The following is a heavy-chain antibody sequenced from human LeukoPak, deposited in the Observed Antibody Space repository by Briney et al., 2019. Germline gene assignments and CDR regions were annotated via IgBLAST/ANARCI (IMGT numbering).Heavy chain of an antibody. Sequence: GGSLRLSCAAPRFTVSSNYMSWVRQAPGKGLEWVSVIYSGGSTYYADSVKGRFTISRDNSKNTLYLQMNSLRVEDTAVYYCAREIYCSASSCTGGVFDIWGQGTMVTVSS. CDR2: IYSGGST. CDR3: AREIYCSASSCTGGVFDI. CDR1: RFTVSSNY. D-gene: IGHD2-15*01. J-gene: IGHJ3*02. V-gene: IGHV3-53*01.